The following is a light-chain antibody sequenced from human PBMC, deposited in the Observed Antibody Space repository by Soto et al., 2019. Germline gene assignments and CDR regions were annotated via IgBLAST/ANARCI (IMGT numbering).Light chain of an antibody. CDR1: ALPKQY. J-gene: IGLJ2*01. V-gene: IGLV3-25*02. CDR3: QSADSSDIYGV. Sequence: SYELTQPPSVSVSPGQTARITCSGDALPKQYAYWYQQKPGQAPVLVIYKDSERPSGIPERISGSSSGRTVTLTISGVQAEDEADYFCQSADSSDIYGVFGGGTKLTVL. CDR2: KDS.